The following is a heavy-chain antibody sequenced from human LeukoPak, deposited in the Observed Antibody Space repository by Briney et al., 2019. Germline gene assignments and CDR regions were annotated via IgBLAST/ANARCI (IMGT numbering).Heavy chain of an antibody. D-gene: IGHD1-26*01. J-gene: IGHJ3*02. Sequence: PSETLSLTCAVYGVSFSGYYWSWIRQPPGKGLEWIGEINHSGSTNYNPSLKSRVTISVDTSKNQFSLKLSSVTAADTSLYYCARYSGSHYAFDIWDQGKMVTVSS. CDR3: ARYSGSHYAFDI. V-gene: IGHV4-34*01. CDR2: INHSGST. CDR1: GVSFSGYY.